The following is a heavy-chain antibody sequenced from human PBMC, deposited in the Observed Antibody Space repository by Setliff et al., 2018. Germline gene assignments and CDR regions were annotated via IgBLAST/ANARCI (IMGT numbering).Heavy chain of an antibody. Sequence: ETLSLTCTVSGGSISSHYWSWIRQPPGKGLEWIGSIYYSGSTNYNPSLKSRVTISVDTSKNQFSLKLSSVTAADTAVYYCARQGAYSPPEDFYYNTAPFSHSNIRPCPRLSGCSFPDRPCSWNCLW. CDR2: IYYSGST. V-gene: IGHV4-59*08. CDR1: GGSISSHY. J-gene: IGHJ2*01. CDR3: ARQGAYSPPEDFYYNTAPFSHSNIRPCPRLSGCSFPDRPCSWNCL. D-gene: IGHD2-21*01.